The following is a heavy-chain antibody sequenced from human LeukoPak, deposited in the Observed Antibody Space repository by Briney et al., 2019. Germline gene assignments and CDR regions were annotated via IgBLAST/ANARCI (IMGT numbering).Heavy chain of an antibody. Sequence: PGGSLRLSCAASGFTFSSYSMNWVRQAPGKGLEWVSSISSSSSYIYYADSVKGRFTISRDNAKNSLYLQMNSLRAEDTAFYYCARDYPYSSSWNGYAFDLWGQGTMVTVSS. V-gene: IGHV3-21*04. J-gene: IGHJ3*01. CDR3: ARDYPYSSSWNGYAFDL. CDR1: GFTFSSYS. CDR2: ISSSSSYI. D-gene: IGHD6-13*01.